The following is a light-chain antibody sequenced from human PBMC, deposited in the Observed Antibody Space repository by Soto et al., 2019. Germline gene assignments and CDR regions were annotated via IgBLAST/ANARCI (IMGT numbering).Light chain of an antibody. Sequence: EIVLTQSPGTLSLSPGERATLSCRASQSVSSSYLAWYQQKPGQAPMLLIYGASSRATGIPDRISGSGSGTDFTLTISRLEPEDFAVYYCQQDDSSPTYTFGQGTKLEIK. J-gene: IGKJ2*01. CDR3: QQDDSSPTYT. CDR2: GAS. V-gene: IGKV3-20*01. CDR1: QSVSSSY.